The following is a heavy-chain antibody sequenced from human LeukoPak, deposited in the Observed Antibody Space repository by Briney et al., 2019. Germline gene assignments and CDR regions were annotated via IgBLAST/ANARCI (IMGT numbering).Heavy chain of an antibody. CDR3: ATLTVASSFDY. J-gene: IGHJ4*02. CDR1: GFAFSVYA. Sequence: GGSLRFSCAASGFAFSVYAMYWVGQAPGKGLEWASYISSSGGTRYYADSVKGRFTISRDNAKNSLYLQMNSLRAEDTAVYYCATLTVASSFDYWGQGTLVTVSS. D-gene: IGHD6-19*01. CDR2: ISSSGGTR. V-gene: IGHV3-48*03.